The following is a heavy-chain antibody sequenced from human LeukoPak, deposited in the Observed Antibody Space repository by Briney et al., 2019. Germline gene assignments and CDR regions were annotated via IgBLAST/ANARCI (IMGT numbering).Heavy chain of an antibody. CDR1: GYSFTDYH. D-gene: IGHD6-13*01. CDR2: INTKTGGT. V-gene: IGHV1-2*02. J-gene: IGHJ5*02. Sequence: ASVKVSCKASGYSFTDYHMHWVRQAPGQGLEWMGWINTKTGGTSYAQKFQGRVTLTRDTSITTAYMEMSSLRSDDTAVYYCARGPAWSPYSSSWFDPWGQGTLVTVSS. CDR3: ARGPAWSPYSSSWFDP.